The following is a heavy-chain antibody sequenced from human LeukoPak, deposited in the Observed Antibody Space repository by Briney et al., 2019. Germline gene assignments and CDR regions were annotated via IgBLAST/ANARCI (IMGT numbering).Heavy chain of an antibody. CDR3: ARLFNFYGSGTYYPFDS. D-gene: IGHD3-10*01. CDR2: VDLNGGST. Sequence: GSLRLSCAASGFTFPDYGMSWVRLAPGKGLEWASGVDLNGGSTHYADSVKGRFTISRDNAKNSLYLQMNTLRAEDTALYYCARLFNFYGSGTYYPFDSWGQGALVTVSS. J-gene: IGHJ4*02. V-gene: IGHV3-20*04. CDR1: GFTFPDYG.